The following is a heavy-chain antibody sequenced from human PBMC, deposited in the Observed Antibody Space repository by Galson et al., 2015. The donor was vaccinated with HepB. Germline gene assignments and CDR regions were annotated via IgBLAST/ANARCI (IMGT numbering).Heavy chain of an antibody. CDR2: ISGSGGST. D-gene: IGHD6-19*01. V-gene: IGHV3-23*01. J-gene: IGHJ4*02. Sequence: SLRLSCAASGFTFSSYAMSWVRQAPGKGLEWVSAISGSGGSTYYADSVKGRFTISRDNSKNTLYLQMNSLRAEDTAVYYCAKVRYSSGWYPDYWGQGTLVTVSS. CDR3: AKVRYSSGWYPDY. CDR1: GFTFSSYA.